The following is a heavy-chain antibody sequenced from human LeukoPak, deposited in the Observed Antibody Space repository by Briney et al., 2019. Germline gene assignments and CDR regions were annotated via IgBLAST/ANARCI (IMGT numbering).Heavy chain of an antibody. CDR3: ASILPLRFLEWFHDY. CDR1: GYTFTGYY. V-gene: IGHV1-2*02. D-gene: IGHD3-3*01. Sequence: GASVKVSCKASGYTFTGYYMHWVRQAPGQGLEWMGWINPNSGGTNYAQKFPGRVTMTRDTSISTAYTELSRLRSDDTAVYYCASILPLRFLEWFHDYWGQGALVTVSS. J-gene: IGHJ4*02. CDR2: INPNSGGT.